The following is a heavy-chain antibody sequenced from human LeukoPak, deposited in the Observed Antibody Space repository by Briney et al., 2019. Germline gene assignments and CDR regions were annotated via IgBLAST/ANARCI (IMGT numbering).Heavy chain of an antibody. Sequence: SVKVSCKASGGTFSSYAISWVRQAPGQGLEWMGRIIPIFGTANYAQKFQGRVTITTDESTSTAYMELSNLRSEDTAVYYCARDRVAATDAFDIWGQGTMVTVSS. D-gene: IGHD2-15*01. CDR2: IIPIFGTA. V-gene: IGHV1-69*05. CDR1: GGTFSSYA. CDR3: ARDRVAATDAFDI. J-gene: IGHJ3*02.